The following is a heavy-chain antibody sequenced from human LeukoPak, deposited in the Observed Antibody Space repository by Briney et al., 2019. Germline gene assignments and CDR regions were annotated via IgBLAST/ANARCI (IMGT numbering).Heavy chain of an antibody. J-gene: IGHJ6*03. Sequence: PGRSLRLSCTASGFTFGDYAMSWVRQAPGKGLEWVGFIRSKAYGGTTEYAASVKGRFTISRDDSKSIAYLQMNSLKTEDTAVYYCTRDRMVRGVMILDYYYYYYMDVWGKGTTVTVSS. D-gene: IGHD3-10*01. V-gene: IGHV3-49*04. CDR1: GFTFGDYA. CDR2: IRSKAYGGTT. CDR3: TRDRMVRGVMILDYYYYYYMDV.